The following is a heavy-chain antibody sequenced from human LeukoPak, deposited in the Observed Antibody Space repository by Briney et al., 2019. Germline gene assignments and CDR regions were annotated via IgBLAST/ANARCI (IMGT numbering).Heavy chain of an antibody. V-gene: IGHV3-30-3*01. J-gene: IGHJ4*02. CDR2: ISYDGSNK. D-gene: IGHD2-2*01. CDR3: GTRQVVVGDAHGEGFDY. CDR1: GFTFISYA. Sequence: GGSLRLSCAASGFTFISYAGHCVRQAPGKGLEWVAVISYDGSNKYYADSVKGRFTISRDNSKNTLYLQMNSLRADDTAADYCGTRQVVVGDAHGEGFDYWGQGTLVTVSS.